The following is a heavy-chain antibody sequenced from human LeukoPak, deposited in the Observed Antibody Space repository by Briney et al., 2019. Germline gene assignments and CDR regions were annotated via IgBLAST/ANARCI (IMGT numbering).Heavy chain of an antibody. D-gene: IGHD2-15*01. V-gene: IGHV4-59*01. CDR1: GGSISSYY. CDR3: ARDCSGGSPGWFDP. Sequence: PSETLSLTCTVSGGSISSYYWSWIRQPPGKGLEWIGYIYYSGSTNYNPSLKSRVTISVDTSKNQFSLKPSSVTAADTAVYYCARDCSGGSPGWFDPWGQGTLVTVSS. J-gene: IGHJ5*02. CDR2: IYYSGST.